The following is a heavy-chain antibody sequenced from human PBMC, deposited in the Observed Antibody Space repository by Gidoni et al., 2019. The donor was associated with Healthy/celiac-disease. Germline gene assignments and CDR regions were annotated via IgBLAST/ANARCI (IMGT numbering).Heavy chain of an antibody. CDR1: GGSISSYY. V-gene: IGHV4-59*01. CDR3: ASLSSSWYFDY. CDR2: IYYSGST. Sequence: QVQLQESGPGLVKPSETLSLTCTVSGGSISSYYWSWIRQPPGKGLEWIGYIYYSGSTNYNPSLKSRVTISVDTSKNQFSLKLSSVTAADTAVYYCASLSSSWYFDYWGQGTLVTVSS. D-gene: IGHD6-13*01. J-gene: IGHJ4*02.